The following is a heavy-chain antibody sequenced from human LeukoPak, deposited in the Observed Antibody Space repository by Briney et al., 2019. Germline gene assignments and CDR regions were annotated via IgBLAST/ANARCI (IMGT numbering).Heavy chain of an antibody. CDR2: IYYSGST. V-gene: IGHV4-59*01. Sequence: SETLSRTCTVSGGSISSYYWSWIRQPPGKGLEWIGYIYYSGSTNYNPSLKSRVTISVDTSKNQFSLKLSSVTAADTAVYYCASGSGVFDYWGQGTLVSVSS. CDR1: GGSISSYY. D-gene: IGHD3-10*01. CDR3: ASGSGVFDY. J-gene: IGHJ4*02.